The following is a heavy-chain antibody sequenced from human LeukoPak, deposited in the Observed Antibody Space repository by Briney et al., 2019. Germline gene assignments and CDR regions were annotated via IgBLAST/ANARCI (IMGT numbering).Heavy chain of an antibody. D-gene: IGHD3-22*01. CDR3: ASSNYYDSSGSYDI. CDR1: GYTFTSYG. CDR2: ISAYNGNT. V-gene: IGHV1-18*01. J-gene: IGHJ3*02. Sequence: ASVKVSCKASGYTFTSYGISWVRQAPGQGLEWMGWISAYNGNTNYAQKLQGRVTMTTDTSTSTAYMELRSLRSDDTAVYYCASSNYYDSSGSYDIWGQGTMVTVSS.